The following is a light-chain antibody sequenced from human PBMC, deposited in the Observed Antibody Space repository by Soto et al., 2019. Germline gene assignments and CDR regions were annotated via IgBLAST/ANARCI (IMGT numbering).Light chain of an antibody. CDR1: QSVSNK. CDR3: QQYSKWPRT. CDR2: GAS. J-gene: IGKJ1*01. Sequence: EIVMTQSPATLSVSPGARAPLSCRASQSVSNKLAWYQQKPGQAPRLLIYGASTRATDIPATFSGSGSGTEFTLTISTLQSGDFAVYYCQQYSKWPRTFGQGTKVDIK. V-gene: IGKV3-15*01.